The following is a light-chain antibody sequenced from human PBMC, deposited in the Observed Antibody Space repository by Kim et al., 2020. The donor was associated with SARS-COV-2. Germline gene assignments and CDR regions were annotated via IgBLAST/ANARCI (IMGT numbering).Light chain of an antibody. CDR1: QSISNW. CDR3: QQYDKSWT. Sequence: DIQLTQSPSTLSASVGDRVTITCRASQSISNWFARYQQRPGNAPRLLIYTASILQSGVPSRFSGSGSGTEFTLTISSLQPDDFATYFCQQYDKSWTFGQGTKVDIK. CDR2: TAS. J-gene: IGKJ1*01. V-gene: IGKV1-5*03.